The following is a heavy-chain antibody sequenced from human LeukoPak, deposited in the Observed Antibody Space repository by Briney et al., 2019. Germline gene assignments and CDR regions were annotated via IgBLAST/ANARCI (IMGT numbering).Heavy chain of an antibody. Sequence: ASVKVSCKASGYTFTDYYIQWLRKAPGQGLEWMGWINPNSGGTNSAQKFQGRVTMTSDTSISTAYLELSRLRSDDTAVYYCARGGYHLLWGDYWGQGTLVTVSS. CDR3: ARGGYHLLWGDY. J-gene: IGHJ4*02. CDR1: GYTFTDYY. V-gene: IGHV1-2*02. CDR2: INPNSGGT. D-gene: IGHD2-2*01.